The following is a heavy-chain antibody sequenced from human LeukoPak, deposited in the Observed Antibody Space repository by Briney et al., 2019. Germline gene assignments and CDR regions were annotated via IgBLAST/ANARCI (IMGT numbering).Heavy chain of an antibody. V-gene: IGHV1-18*01. CDR3: VLDSSGYYYFDY. D-gene: IGHD3-22*01. J-gene: IGHJ4*02. Sequence: GASVKVSCKASGYTFTSYGISWVRQAPGHGLGWLGWISAYNGNTNYAQKLQGRVTMTTDTSTSTAYMELRSLRSDDTAVYYCVLDSSGYYYFDYWGQGTLVTVSS. CDR1: GYTFTSYG. CDR2: ISAYNGNT.